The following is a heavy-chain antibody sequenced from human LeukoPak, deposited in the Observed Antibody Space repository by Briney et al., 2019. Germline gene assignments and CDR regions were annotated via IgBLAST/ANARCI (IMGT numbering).Heavy chain of an antibody. J-gene: IGHJ5*02. Sequence: ASVKVSCKPSGGTFSSYGISWVRQAPAQGLEWMGWISAYNGNTNYAQKFQGRVTMTTDTSTSTAYMELRSLRSGDTAVYYCARGFPIYEQQPIHWFDPWGQGTLVTVSS. CDR3: ARGFPIYEQQPIHWFDP. CDR1: GGTFSSYG. CDR2: ISAYNGNT. V-gene: IGHV1-18*01. D-gene: IGHD6-13*01.